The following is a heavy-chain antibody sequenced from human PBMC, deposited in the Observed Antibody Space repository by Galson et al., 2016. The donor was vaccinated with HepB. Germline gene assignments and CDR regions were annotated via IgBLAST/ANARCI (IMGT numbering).Heavy chain of an antibody. CDR1: GFTFSSYG. V-gene: IGHV3-30*18. D-gene: IGHD2-2*01. CDR2: ISYDGSNK. Sequence: SLRLSCAASGFTFSSYGMHWVRQAPGKGLEWVAFISYDGSNKKYADSVKGRFTISRDTSKKTLYLQMNSRRAEDTAVYYCAKDGRIYCSSASCHDHFHYWGQGTLVTVSS. CDR3: AKDGRIYCSSASCHDHFHY. J-gene: IGHJ4*02.